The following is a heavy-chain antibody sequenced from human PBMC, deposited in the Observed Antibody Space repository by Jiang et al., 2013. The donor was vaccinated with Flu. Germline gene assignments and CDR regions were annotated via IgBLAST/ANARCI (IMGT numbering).Heavy chain of an antibody. V-gene: IGHV4-39*07. CDR1: GGSISSSNYY. J-gene: IGHJ5*02. Sequence: GSGLVKPSETLSLICTVSGGSISSSNYYWGWIRQPPGKGLEWIGSVSYTGRTNYNPSLKSRVTISLDTSKNQFSLKLSSVTAADTAVYYCARYEVGTMFDPVGPGNPGHRLL. CDR3: ARYEVGTMFDP. D-gene: IGHD2-8*01. CDR2: VSYTGRT.